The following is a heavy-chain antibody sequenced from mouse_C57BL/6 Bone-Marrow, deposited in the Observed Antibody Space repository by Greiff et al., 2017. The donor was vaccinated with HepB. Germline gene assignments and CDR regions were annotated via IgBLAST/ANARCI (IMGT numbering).Heavy chain of an antibody. D-gene: IGHD1-1*01. Sequence: EVKLMESGGGLVKPGGSLKLSCAASGFTFSDYGMHWVRQAPEKGLEWVAYISSGSSTIYYADTVKGRFTISRDNAKNTLFLQMTSLRSEDTAMYYCARAHYYGSSSDYWGQGTTLTVSS. CDR2: ISSGSSTI. CDR1: GFTFSDYG. CDR3: ARAHYYGSSSDY. V-gene: IGHV5-17*01. J-gene: IGHJ2*01.